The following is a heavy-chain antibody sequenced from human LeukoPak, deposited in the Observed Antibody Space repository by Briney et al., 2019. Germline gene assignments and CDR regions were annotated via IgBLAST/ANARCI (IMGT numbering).Heavy chain of an antibody. D-gene: IGHD2-15*01. CDR1: GYTFTDYY. CDR3: ARESSGGSFYAY. Sequence: ASVTVSCKASGYTFTDYYIHWVRLAPGQGLEWMRWVNPKNGGTNYAQKFQSRVTMTRDTSISTLSMELTRLESDDTAIYYCARESSGGSFYAYWGQGTLVTVS. V-gene: IGHV1-2*02. J-gene: IGHJ4*02. CDR2: VNPKNGGT.